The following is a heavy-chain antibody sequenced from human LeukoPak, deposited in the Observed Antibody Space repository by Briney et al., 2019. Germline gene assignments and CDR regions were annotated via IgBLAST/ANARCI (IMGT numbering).Heavy chain of an antibody. Sequence: GGSLRLSCAASGFTVSSNYMSWVRQAPRKGLEWVSVIYSGGTTYYADSVKGRFTISRDNSKNTLHLQMNSLRAEDTAVYCCARDQYSYAHAAHWGQGTLVTVSS. D-gene: IGHD5-18*01. CDR2: IYSGGTT. J-gene: IGHJ4*02. CDR1: GFTVSSNY. CDR3: ARDQYSYAHAAH. V-gene: IGHV3-66*01.